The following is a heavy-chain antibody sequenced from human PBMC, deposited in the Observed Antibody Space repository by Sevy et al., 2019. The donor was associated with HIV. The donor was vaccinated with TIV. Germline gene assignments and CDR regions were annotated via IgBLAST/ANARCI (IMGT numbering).Heavy chain of an antibody. Sequence: GGSLTLSCVGSGFTFSTHIMNWVRQAPGKGLEWVSCITSSGAYTYYAASVRGRFTVSRDNSQDSLYLQMNSLRAEDTAFYYCARDFEYWGQGALVTVSS. V-gene: IGHV3-21*01. CDR3: ARDFEY. CDR1: GFTFSTHI. J-gene: IGHJ4*02. CDR2: ITSSGAYT.